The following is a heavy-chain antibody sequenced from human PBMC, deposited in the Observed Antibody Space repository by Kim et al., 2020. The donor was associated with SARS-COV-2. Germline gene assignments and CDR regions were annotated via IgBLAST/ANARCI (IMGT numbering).Heavy chain of an antibody. Sequence: SYADSVQGRLPIYRDNAKNTCCLQWSSLGAEDTAVYYCARSPRAALYYFDSWGQGTPVTGSS. CDR3: ARSPRAALYYFDS. V-gene: IGHV3-74*01. J-gene: IGHJ4*02. D-gene: IGHD6-13*01.